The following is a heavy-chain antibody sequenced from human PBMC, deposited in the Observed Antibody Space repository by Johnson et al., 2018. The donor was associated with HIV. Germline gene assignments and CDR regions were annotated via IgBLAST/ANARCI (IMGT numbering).Heavy chain of an antibody. D-gene: IGHD3-16*02. CDR1: GFTFSNYA. V-gene: IGHV3-30*02. Sequence: QMQLVESGGGVVQPGRSLRLSCAASGFTFSNYAMHWVRQVPGKGLEWVAFIRYDGSNKYYATSVKGRFTISRDNSKNTLYLQMNSLRAEDTAVYYCATISVIPSRVNDAFDSWGQGTMVTVSS. CDR2: IRYDGSNK. CDR3: ATISVIPSRVNDAFDS. J-gene: IGHJ3*02.